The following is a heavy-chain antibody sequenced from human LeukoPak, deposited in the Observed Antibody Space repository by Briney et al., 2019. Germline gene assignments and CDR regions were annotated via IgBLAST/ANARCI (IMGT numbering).Heavy chain of an antibody. Sequence: VGSLRLSCAASVFTLRSYWMHWVRQAPGKGLVWVSRINSDGSSTSYADSVKGRFTISRDNAKNTVYLQMNSLRAEDTAVYYCTRGGGGSFPHYWGQGTLVTVSS. J-gene: IGHJ4*02. CDR3: TRGGGGSFPHY. CDR1: VFTLRSYW. V-gene: IGHV3-74*01. D-gene: IGHD2-21*01. CDR2: INSDGSST.